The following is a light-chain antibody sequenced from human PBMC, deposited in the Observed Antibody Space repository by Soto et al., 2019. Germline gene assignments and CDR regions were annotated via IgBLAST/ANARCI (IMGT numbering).Light chain of an antibody. CDR1: SSDVGGYNY. CDR2: EVS. V-gene: IGLV2-8*01. Sequence: QSALTQPPSASGSPGQSVTISCTGTSSDVGGYNYVSWYQQHPGKAPKLMIYEVSERPSGVPDRFSGSKSSNTASLTVSGLQAEDEADYCGSSYAGSNNFVFGTGTKLTVL. J-gene: IGLJ1*01. CDR3: SSYAGSNNFV.